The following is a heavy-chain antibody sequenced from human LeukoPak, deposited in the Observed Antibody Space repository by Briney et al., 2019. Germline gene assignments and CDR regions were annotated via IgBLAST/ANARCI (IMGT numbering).Heavy chain of an antibody. D-gene: IGHD3-10*01. Sequence: SQTLSLTCAISGDSVSSNSAAWNWIRQSPSRGLEWLGRTYYRSKWYNDYAVSVKSRITINPDTSKNQFSVQLNSVTPEDTAVYYCARHQTGSGSKYSLRYFDYWGQGTLVTVSS. V-gene: IGHV6-1*01. CDR1: GDSVSSNSAA. CDR2: TYYRSKWYN. J-gene: IGHJ4*02. CDR3: ARHQTGSGSKYSLRYFDY.